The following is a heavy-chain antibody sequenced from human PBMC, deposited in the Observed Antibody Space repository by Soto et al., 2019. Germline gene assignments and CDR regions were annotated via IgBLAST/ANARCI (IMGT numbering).Heavy chain of an antibody. CDR1: GVSFSGYY. CDR2: INHSGST. CDR3: ARGITMIVAVLGDAPDKYNFAS. V-gene: IGHV4-34*01. Sequence: SETLSLTCAVYGVSFSGYYWSWIRQPPGKGLEWIGEINHSGSTNYSPSLKSRITLLVDTSKNQFSLKLRSVTAADTAVYYCARGITMIVAVLGDAPDKYNFASWGQGTLVTVSS. J-gene: IGHJ4*02. D-gene: IGHD3-22*01.